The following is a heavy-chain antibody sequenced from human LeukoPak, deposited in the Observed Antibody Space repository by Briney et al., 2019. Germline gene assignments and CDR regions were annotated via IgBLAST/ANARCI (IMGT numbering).Heavy chain of an antibody. V-gene: IGHV3-53*04. D-gene: IGHD2-15*01. Sequence: GGSLRLSCAVSGFSVDYTYMTWVRQAPGKGLEWVSIIYSGDSTYYADSVKGRFTISRHNSKNTLYLQMNSLRLDDTAVYYCAREGVVGAFDIWGQGTMVTVSS. CDR3: AREGVVGAFDI. CDR2: IYSGDST. CDR1: GFSVDYTY. J-gene: IGHJ3*02.